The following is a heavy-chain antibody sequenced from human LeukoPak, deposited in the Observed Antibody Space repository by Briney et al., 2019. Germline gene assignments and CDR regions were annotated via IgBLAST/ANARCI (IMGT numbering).Heavy chain of an antibody. J-gene: IGHJ4*02. D-gene: IGHD6-13*01. Sequence: ASVKVSCKASGYTITVYYTHWVRQAPGQGLEWMGWINPNSGGTNYAQKFQGRVTMTRDTSISTAYMELSKLRSDDTAVYFCARGGSSPFSPTDYWGQGTLVTVSS. CDR3: ARGGSSPFSPTDY. V-gene: IGHV1-2*02. CDR2: INPNSGGT. CDR1: GYTITVYY.